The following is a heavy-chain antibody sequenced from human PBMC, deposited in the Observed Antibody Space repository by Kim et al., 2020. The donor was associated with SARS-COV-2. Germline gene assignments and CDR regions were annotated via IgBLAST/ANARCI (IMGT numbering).Heavy chain of an antibody. J-gene: IGHJ2*01. CDR3: ARDAARNSPDWYFDL. CDR2: INAGNGNT. D-gene: IGHD6-6*01. CDR1: GYTFTSYA. V-gene: IGHV1-3*01. Sequence: ASVKVSCKASGYTFTSYAMHWVRQAPGQRLEWMGWINAGNGNTKYSQKFQGRVTITRDTSASTAYMELSSLRSEDTAVYYCARDAARNSPDWYFDLWGRGTLVTVSS.